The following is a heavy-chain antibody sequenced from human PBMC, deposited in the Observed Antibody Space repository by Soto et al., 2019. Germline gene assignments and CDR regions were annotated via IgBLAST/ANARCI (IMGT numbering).Heavy chain of an antibody. CDR1: GFTFSSYG. V-gene: IGHV3-33*01. J-gene: IGHJ4*02. CDR3: ARALVMTTVVTLFDY. D-gene: IGHD4-17*01. CDR2: IWYDGSNK. Sequence: QVQLVESGGGVVQPGRSLRLSCAASGFTFSSYGMHWVRQAPGKGLEWVAVIWYDGSNKYYADSVKGRFTISRDNSKNTLYLQMNSLRAEDTAVYYCARALVMTTVVTLFDYWGQGTLVTVSS.